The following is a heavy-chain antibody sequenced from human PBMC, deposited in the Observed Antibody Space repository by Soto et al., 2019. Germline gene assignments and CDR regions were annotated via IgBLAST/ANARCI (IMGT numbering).Heavy chain of an antibody. CDR3: ARVSGGPRIAVAAPPYYFDY. CDR2: INPSGGST. V-gene: IGHV1-46*01. Sequence: ASVKVSCKASGYTFTSYYMHWVRQAPGQGLEWMGIINPSGGSTSYAQKFQGRVTMTRDTSTSTVYMELSSLRSEDTAVYYCARVSGGPRIAVAAPPYYFDYWGQGTLVTVS. CDR1: GYTFTSYY. D-gene: IGHD6-19*01. J-gene: IGHJ4*02.